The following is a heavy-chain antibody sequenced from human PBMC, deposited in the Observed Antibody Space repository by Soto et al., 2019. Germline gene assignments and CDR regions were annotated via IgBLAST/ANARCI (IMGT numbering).Heavy chain of an antibody. CDR2: VNAGNGNT. D-gene: IGHD1-20*01. J-gene: IGHJ4*02. Sequence: ASVKVSCKASGYTFTSYAIHWVRQAPGQRLEWMGWVNAGNGNTKYSQKLQGRVTITRDTSASTAYMELSSLRSEDTAVYYCARDVGYNWNLIDYWGQGTLVTAPS. CDR3: ARDVGYNWNLIDY. V-gene: IGHV1-3*01. CDR1: GYTFTSYA.